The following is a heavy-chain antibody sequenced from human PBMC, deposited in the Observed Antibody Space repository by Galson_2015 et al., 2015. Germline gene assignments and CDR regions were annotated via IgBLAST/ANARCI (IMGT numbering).Heavy chain of an antibody. J-gene: IGHJ4*02. Sequence: QSGAEVKKPGASVTVSCKASGGTFSSYAISWVRQAPGQGLEWMGGIIPIFGTANYAQKFQGRVTITADESTSTAYMELSSLRSEDTAVYYCARFRAVYSSSYYFDYWGQGTLVTVSS. CDR1: GGTFSSYA. D-gene: IGHD6-6*01. CDR3: ARFRAVYSSSYYFDY. V-gene: IGHV1-69*13. CDR2: IIPIFGTA.